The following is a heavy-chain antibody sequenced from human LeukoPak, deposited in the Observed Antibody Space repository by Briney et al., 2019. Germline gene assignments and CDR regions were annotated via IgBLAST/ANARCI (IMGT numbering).Heavy chain of an antibody. CDR1: GYTFTSYG. CDR2: ISAYNGNT. V-gene: IGHV1-18*01. Sequence: ASVKVSCKASGYTFTSYGISWVRQAPGQGLEWMAWISAYNGNTNYAQKLQGRVTMTTDTSTSTAYMELRSLRSDDTAMYYCARVYGSGSVPYYFDYWGQGTLVTVSS. D-gene: IGHD3-10*01. CDR3: ARVYGSGSVPYYFDY. J-gene: IGHJ4*02.